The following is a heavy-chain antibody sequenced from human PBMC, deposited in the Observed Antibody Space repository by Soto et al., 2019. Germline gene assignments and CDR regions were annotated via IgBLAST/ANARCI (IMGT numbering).Heavy chain of an antibody. Sequence: ASVKVSCKASGYTFTSYGISWVRQAPGQGLEWTGWISAYNGNTNYAQKLQGRVTMTTDTSTSTAYMELRSLRSDDTAVYYCASGGILVVPPAIRYSYYYGIDVWGQGXTVTAYS. V-gene: IGHV1-18*04. CDR1: GYTFTSYG. CDR3: ASGGILVVPPAIRYSYYYGIDV. D-gene: IGHD2-2*02. CDR2: ISAYNGNT. J-gene: IGHJ6*02.